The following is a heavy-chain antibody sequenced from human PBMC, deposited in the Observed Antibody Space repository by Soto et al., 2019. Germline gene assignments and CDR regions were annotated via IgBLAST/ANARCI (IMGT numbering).Heavy chain of an antibody. Sequence: EVQLVESGGGLIQPGGSLRLSCAASGFTVSSNYMSWVRQAPGKGLEWVSVIYSGGSTYYADSVKGRFTISRDNSKNTLYLQMNSLRAEDTAVYYCARATREFLKSGMDVWGQGTTVTVSS. CDR3: ARATREFLKSGMDV. CDR1: GFTVSSNY. J-gene: IGHJ6*02. D-gene: IGHD3-10*01. CDR2: IYSGGST. V-gene: IGHV3-53*01.